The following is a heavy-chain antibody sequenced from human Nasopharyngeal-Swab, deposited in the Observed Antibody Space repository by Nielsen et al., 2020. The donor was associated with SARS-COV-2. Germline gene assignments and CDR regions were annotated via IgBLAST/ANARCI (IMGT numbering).Heavy chain of an antibody. D-gene: IGHD4-17*01. J-gene: IGHJ4*02. CDR2: IWYDGSNK. CDR1: GFTFSSYG. V-gene: IGHV3-33*01. CDR3: ARLQATTVTDY. Sequence: GESLKISCAASGFTFSSYGMHWVRQAPGKGLEWVAVIWYDGSNKYYADSVKGRFTISRDNSENTLYLQMNSLRAEDTAVYYCARLQATTVTDYWGQGTLVTVSS.